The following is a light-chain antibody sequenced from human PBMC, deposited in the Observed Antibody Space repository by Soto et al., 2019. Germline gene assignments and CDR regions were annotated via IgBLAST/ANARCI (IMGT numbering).Light chain of an antibody. CDR2: WAS. V-gene: IGKV4-1*01. CDR1: QSVLYSSNNKNY. Sequence: IVMTQSPDSLAVSLGERATINCKSSQSVLYSSNNKNYLAWYQQKPGQPPKALIYWASTRESGVPDRFSGSGSGTDFTLTISSLQAEDVAVYYCQQYYTTPCTFCQGPKVDIK. CDR3: QQYYTTPCT. J-gene: IGKJ1*01.